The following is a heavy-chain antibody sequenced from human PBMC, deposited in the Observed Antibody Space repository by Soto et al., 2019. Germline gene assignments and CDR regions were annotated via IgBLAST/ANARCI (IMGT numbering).Heavy chain of an antibody. CDR3: ARMSIGSYSFEL. CDR1: GFALSAYW. CDR2: IRQDGGEK. Sequence: EVQLVESGGSLVQPGGSLRLSCTASGFALSAYWMTWVRQTPGKRLEWVAYIRQDGGEKYYVDSVRGRFTISRDNAKNSLYLQTSSVRADDTAVYYCARMSIGSYSFELWGQGTQVTVYS. J-gene: IGHJ4*02. D-gene: IGHD3-10*01. V-gene: IGHV3-7*05.